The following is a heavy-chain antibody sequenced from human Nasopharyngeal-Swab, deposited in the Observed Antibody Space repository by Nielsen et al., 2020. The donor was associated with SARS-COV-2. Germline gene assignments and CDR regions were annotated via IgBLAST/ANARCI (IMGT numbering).Heavy chain of an antibody. Sequence: ASVKVSCKVSGYTFTSYDINWVRQGTGQGLEWMGWMNPHSGNTGYAQNFQGRVSMTRNTSISTAYMELRSLRLEETAVYYGARKGAMDVWGQGTTVTVSS. CDR2: MNPHSGNT. J-gene: IGHJ6*02. CDR1: GYTFTSYD. V-gene: IGHV1-8*01. CDR3: ARKGAMDV.